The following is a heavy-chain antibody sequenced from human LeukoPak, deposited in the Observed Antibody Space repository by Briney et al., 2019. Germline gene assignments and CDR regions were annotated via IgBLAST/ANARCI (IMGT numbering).Heavy chain of an antibody. CDR2: ISSDGSTT. CDR3: ARHSGSTFSYYFDY. V-gene: IGHV3-74*03. CDR1: GFSFSGSW. J-gene: IGHJ4*02. Sequence: GGSLRLSCAASGFSFSGSWMHWVRQAPGKGLVWVSLISSDGSTTTYADSVKGRFTISRDNAKNTVYLQMNSLRAEDTAVYYCARHSGSTFSYYFDYWGQGTLVTVSS. D-gene: IGHD3-10*01.